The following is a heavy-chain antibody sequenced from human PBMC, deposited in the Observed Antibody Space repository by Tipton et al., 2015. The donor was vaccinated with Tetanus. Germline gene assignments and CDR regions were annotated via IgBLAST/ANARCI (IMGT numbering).Heavy chain of an antibody. CDR2: FDPEDGET. J-gene: IGHJ4*02. CDR3: ATVPSTWIQLWPSN. Sequence: QSGPEVKKPGASVKVSCKVSGYTLTELSMHWVRQAPGKGLEWMGGFDPEDGETIYAQKFQGRVTMTEDTSTDTAYMELSSLRSEDTAVYYCATVPSTWIQLWPSNWGQGTLVTASS. CDR1: GYTLTELS. D-gene: IGHD5-18*01. V-gene: IGHV1-24*01.